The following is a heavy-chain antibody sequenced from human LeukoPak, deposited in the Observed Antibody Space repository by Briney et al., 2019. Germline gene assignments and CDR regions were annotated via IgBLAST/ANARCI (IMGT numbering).Heavy chain of an antibody. CDR1: RYTFTSYG. CDR3: ARVPEAGYSSSWYFDY. D-gene: IGHD6-13*01. J-gene: IGHJ4*02. Sequence: GASVKVSCKASRYTFTSYGISWVRQAPGQGLEWMGWISAYNGNTNYAQKLQGRVTMTTDTSTSTAYMELRSLRSDDTAVYYCARVPEAGYSSSWYFDYWGQGTLVTVSS. CDR2: ISAYNGNT. V-gene: IGHV1-18*01.